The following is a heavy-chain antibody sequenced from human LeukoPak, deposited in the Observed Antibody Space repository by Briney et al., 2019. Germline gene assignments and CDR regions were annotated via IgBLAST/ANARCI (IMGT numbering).Heavy chain of an antibody. Sequence: SETLSLTCTVSGVSITSYYWSWIRQPPGKGLEWIGYIYYSGSTNYNPSLKSRVHISVDTSNNQFFLKLNSVTAADTAMYFCVRGQERSNWFDPWGQGTLVTVSS. J-gene: IGHJ5*02. CDR2: IYYSGST. CDR3: VRGQERSNWFDP. CDR1: GVSITSYY. V-gene: IGHV4-59*01.